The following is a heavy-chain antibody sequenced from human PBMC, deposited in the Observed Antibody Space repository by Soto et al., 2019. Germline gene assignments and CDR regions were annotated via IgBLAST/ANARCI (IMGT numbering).Heavy chain of an antibody. D-gene: IGHD7-27*01. CDR1: GLTFSSYA. V-gene: IGHV3-30-3*01. CDR2: ISYDGSNK. Sequence: GSLRLSCXASGLTFSSYAMHWVRQAPGKGLEWVAVISYDGSNKYYADSVKGRFTISRDNSKNTLYLQMNSLRAEDTAVYYCARGGVTPKTGDDYYYYYGMDVWGQGTTVTVS. CDR3: ARGGVTPKTGDDYYYYYGMDV. J-gene: IGHJ6*02.